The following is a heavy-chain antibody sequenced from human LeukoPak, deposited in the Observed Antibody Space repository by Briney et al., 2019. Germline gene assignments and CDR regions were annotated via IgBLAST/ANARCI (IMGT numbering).Heavy chain of an antibody. CDR1: GYTFTGYY. V-gene: IGHV1-2*02. D-gene: IGHD5-12*01. CDR2: INPNSGGT. CDR3: ARELAYSAYEY. J-gene: IGHJ4*02. Sequence: ASVKVSCKASGYTFTGYYMHWVRQAPGQGLEWMGWINPNSGGTNYAQKFQGRVSMTRDTSIATAYMELSRLRSDDTAVYFCARELAYSAYEYWGQGTLVSVSS.